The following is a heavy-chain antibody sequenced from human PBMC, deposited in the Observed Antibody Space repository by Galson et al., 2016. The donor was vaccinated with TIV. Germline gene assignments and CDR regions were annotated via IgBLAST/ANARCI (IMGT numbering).Heavy chain of an antibody. D-gene: IGHD4-17*01. V-gene: IGHV3-30*12. Sequence: SLRLSCAASGFTFTSYGMHWARQAPGKGLEWVAVISHDGEKKFYADSVKGRVTISRDDSKNTVYLQMNNLRAEDTAVYYCARWNDHGDRSYDYWGQGTLVTVSS. CDR1: GFTFTSYG. CDR3: ARWNDHGDRSYDY. CDR2: ISHDGEKK. J-gene: IGHJ4*02.